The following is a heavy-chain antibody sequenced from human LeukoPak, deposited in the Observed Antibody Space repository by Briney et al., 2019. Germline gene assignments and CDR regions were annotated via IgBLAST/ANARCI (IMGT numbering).Heavy chain of an antibody. V-gene: IGHV3-23*01. CDR1: GITLSNYG. D-gene: IGHD3-10*01. CDR2: ISDSGGST. J-gene: IGHJ4*02. CDR3: AKRGIVIRAVIIVGFHKEAYYFDY. Sequence: SGGSLRLSCAVSGITLSNYGMSWVRQAPGKGLEWVAGISDSGGSTNYADSVKGRFTISRDDPKNTQYLQMNSLRAEDTAVYFCAKRGIVIRAVIIVGFHKEAYYFDYWGQGALVTVSS.